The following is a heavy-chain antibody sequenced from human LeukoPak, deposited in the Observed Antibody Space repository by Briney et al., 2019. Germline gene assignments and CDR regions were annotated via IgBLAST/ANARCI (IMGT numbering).Heavy chain of an antibody. J-gene: IGHJ5*02. V-gene: IGHV4-4*02. Sequence: SGTLSLTCAVSGGSISSSNWWSWVRQPPGKGLEWIGEIYHSGSTNYNPSLKSRVTISVDKSKNQFSLKLSSVTAADTAVYYCAREFSSSWYGNWFGPCGQGTLVTVSS. CDR2: IYHSGST. CDR1: GGSISSSNW. CDR3: AREFSSSWYGNWFGP. D-gene: IGHD6-13*01.